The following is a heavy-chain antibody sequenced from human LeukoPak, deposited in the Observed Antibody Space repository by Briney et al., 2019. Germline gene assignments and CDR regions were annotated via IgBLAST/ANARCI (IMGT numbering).Heavy chain of an antibody. CDR1: GYSFTSYD. Sequence: ASMKVSCKASGYSFTSYDINWVRQAPGQGLEWMGWMSPNSGTTGYAQNFQGRVTMTRDTSMSTAYMELTSLRSDDTAVYYCAVVRGVINWFDPWGQGTLVTVSS. CDR2: MSPNSGTT. CDR3: AVVRGVINWFDP. J-gene: IGHJ5*01. V-gene: IGHV1-8*01. D-gene: IGHD3-10*01.